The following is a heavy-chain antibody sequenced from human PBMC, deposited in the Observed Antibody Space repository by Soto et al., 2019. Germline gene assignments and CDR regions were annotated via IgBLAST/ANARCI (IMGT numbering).Heavy chain of an antibody. CDR3: ARHGSDKTFDI. CDR2: LYPGDSDT. CDR1: GYSFTSYW. Sequence: GESLKISCKGSGYSFTSYWIAWVRQMPGKGLEWMGSLYPGDSDTRYSPSFQGQVTISADKSVRTANLQWSSLKASDTAMYFCARHGSDKTFDIWGQGXMVTVSS. J-gene: IGHJ3*02. D-gene: IGHD2-15*01. V-gene: IGHV5-51*01.